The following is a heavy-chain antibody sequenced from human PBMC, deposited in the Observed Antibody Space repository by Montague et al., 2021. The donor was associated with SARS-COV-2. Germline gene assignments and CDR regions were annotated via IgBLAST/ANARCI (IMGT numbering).Heavy chain of an antibody. CDR2: INHSGST. D-gene: IGHD3-3*01. V-gene: IGHV4-34*01. CDR3: ARGQVTIFGVLIMLPAAGALDI. J-gene: IGHJ3*02. CDR1: SGSFSDFY. Sequence: SETLSLTCAVSSGSFSDFYWTWIRQSPGKGLEWIGEINHSGSTNYNPSLKSRVTISVDTSKNQFSLKLNSVSAADTAVYYCARGQVTIFGVLIMLPAAGALDIWGQGTMVTVSS.